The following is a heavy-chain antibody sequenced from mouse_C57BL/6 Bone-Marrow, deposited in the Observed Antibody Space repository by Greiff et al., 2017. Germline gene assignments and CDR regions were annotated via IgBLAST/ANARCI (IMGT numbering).Heavy chain of an antibody. CDR1: GYSITSDY. V-gene: IGHV3-8*01. D-gene: IGHD1-1*01. CDR2: ISYSGST. CDR3: ARSLYYYGRAEAMDY. Sequence: EVQLVESGPGLAKPSQTLSLTCSVTGYSITSDYWNWIRKFPGNKLAYMGYISYSGSTYYNPSLKSRISITRDTSKNQYYLLVNSVTTEDTATYYCARSLYYYGRAEAMDYWGQGTSVTVSS. J-gene: IGHJ4*01.